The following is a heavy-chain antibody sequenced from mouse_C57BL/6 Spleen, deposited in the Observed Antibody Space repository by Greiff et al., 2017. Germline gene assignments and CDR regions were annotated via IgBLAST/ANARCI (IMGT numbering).Heavy chain of an antibody. V-gene: IGHV1-82*01. Sequence: QVQLQQSGPELVKPGASVKISCKASGYAFSSSWMNWVKQRPGKGLEWIGRIYPGDGDTNNNGRFKGKATLTADKSSSTAYMQLSSLTSEDSAVYFCARTDFYGSSPDVWGTGTTVTVSS. CDR1: GYAFSSSW. CDR3: ARTDFYGSSPDV. J-gene: IGHJ1*03. D-gene: IGHD1-1*01. CDR2: IYPGDGDT.